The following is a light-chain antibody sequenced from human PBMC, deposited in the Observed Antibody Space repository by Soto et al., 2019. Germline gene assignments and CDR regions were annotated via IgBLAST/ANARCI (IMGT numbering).Light chain of an antibody. V-gene: IGLV2-14*01. Sequence: QSALTQPASVSASPGQSITISCTGTSSDVGGYDYVSWYQQHPGKAPKLMISEVSDRPSGVSDRFSGSKSGDTASLTISGLQAEDEADYYCSSYTRSNTWVFGGGTKVTVL. CDR3: SSYTRSNTWV. CDR1: SSDVGGYDY. J-gene: IGLJ3*02. CDR2: EVS.